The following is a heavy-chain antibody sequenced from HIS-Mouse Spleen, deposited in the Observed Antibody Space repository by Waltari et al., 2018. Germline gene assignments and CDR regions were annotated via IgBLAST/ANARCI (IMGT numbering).Heavy chain of an antibody. CDR3: AREIPYSSSWYDWYFDL. CDR1: GGPISSSSYY. Sequence: QLQLQESGPGLVKPSETLSLTPTVSGGPISSSSYYVGWIRQPPGKGLEWIGSIYYSGSTYYNPSLKSRVTISVDTSKNQFSLKLSSVTAADTAVYYCAREIPYSSSWYDWYFDLWGRGTLVTVSS. J-gene: IGHJ2*01. V-gene: IGHV4-39*07. CDR2: IYYSGST. D-gene: IGHD6-13*01.